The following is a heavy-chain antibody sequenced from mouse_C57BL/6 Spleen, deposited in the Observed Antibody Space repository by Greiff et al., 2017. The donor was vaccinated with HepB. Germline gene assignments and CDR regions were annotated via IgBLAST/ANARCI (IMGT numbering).Heavy chain of an antibody. CDR3: ARAGVKRAWFAY. Sequence: VQLVESGAELARPGASVKLSCKASGYTFTSYGISWVKQRTGQGLEWIGEIYPRSGNTYYNEKFKGKATLTADKSSSTAYMELRSLTSEDSAVYFCARAGVKRAWFAYWGQGTLVTVSA. V-gene: IGHV1-81*01. CDR2: IYPRSGNT. D-gene: IGHD2-2*01. CDR1: GYTFTSYG. J-gene: IGHJ3*01.